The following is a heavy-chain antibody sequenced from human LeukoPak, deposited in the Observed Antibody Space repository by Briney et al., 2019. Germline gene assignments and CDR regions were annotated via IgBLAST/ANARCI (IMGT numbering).Heavy chain of an antibody. CDR1: GITISTNL. Sequence: SETLSLTCTVSGITISTNLWSWLRQPPGKGLEWIGYIAYSGSTNYNPSLKSRVTISVDTSKNQFSLKVNSATAADTAVYYCARVALGDSYGTFDFWGQGALVTVSS. V-gene: IGHV4-59*08. D-gene: IGHD5-18*01. CDR3: ARVALGDSYGTFDF. J-gene: IGHJ4*02. CDR2: IAYSGST.